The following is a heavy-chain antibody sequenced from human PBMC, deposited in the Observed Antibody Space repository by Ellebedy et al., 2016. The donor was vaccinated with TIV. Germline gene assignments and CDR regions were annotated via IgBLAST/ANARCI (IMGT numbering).Heavy chain of an antibody. CDR1: GYTFTVYY. CDR2: LNPNSGAT. CDR3: ARGGRNYVDY. J-gene: IGHJ4*02. Sequence: AASVKVSCKASGYTFTVYYIHWVRQAPGQGLAWMGWLNPNSGATNYAQKFQGRVTMTRDTSISTAYMELRRLRSDDTAVYYCARGGRNYVDYWGQGTLVTVSS. V-gene: IGHV1-2*02.